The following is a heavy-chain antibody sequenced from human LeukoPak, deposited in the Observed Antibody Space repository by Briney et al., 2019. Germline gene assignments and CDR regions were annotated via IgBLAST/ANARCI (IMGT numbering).Heavy chain of an antibody. Sequence: GASVKVSCKASGYTFTSYALNWVQQAPGQGLEWMGWINTNTGNPTYAQGFTGRFVFSLDTSVSTTYLQISSLKAEDTAVYYCARDTGGGNPDDAFDIWGQGTMVTVSS. D-gene: IGHD4-23*01. CDR3: ARDTGGGNPDDAFDI. J-gene: IGHJ3*02. V-gene: IGHV7-4-1*02. CDR2: INTNTGNP. CDR1: GYTFTSYA.